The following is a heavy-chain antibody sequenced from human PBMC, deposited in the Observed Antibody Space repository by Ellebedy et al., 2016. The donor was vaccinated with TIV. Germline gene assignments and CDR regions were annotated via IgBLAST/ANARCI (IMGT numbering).Heavy chain of an antibody. J-gene: IGHJ4*02. Sequence: MPSETLSLTCTVSGGSISSYYWSWIRQPPGKGLEWIGYIYYSGSTNYNPSLKSRVTISVDTSKNQFSLKLSSVTAADTAVYYCARDRDRYSYGSYDYWGQGTLVTVSS. CDR1: GGSISSYY. CDR3: ARDRDRYSYGSYDY. CDR2: IYYSGST. V-gene: IGHV4-59*01. D-gene: IGHD5-18*01.